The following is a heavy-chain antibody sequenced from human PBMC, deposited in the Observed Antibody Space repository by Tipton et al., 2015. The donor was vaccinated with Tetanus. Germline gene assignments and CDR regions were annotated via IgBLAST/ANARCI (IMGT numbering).Heavy chain of an antibody. V-gene: IGHV4-59*12. D-gene: IGHD4/OR15-4a*01. CDR3: AADIATGANRWFDP. J-gene: IGHJ5*02. CDR2: LSYIGTT. Sequence: TLSLTCTVSGVSIGSYYWSWIRQPPGKGLEWIGYLSYIGTTNYNPSLESRVTISVDTSKNQFSLKLSSVTAADTAVYYCAADIATGANRWFDPWGQGTLVTVSS. CDR1: GVSIGSYY.